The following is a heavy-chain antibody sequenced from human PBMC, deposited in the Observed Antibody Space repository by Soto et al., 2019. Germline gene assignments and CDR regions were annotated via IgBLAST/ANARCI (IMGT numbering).Heavy chain of an antibody. V-gene: IGHV1-3*01. CDR2: INAGNGNT. CDR1: GYTFTSYA. CDR3: ARANYGSGSPNWFDP. D-gene: IGHD3-10*01. J-gene: IGHJ5*02. Sequence: QVQLVQSGAEVKKPGASVKVSCKASGYTFTSYAMHWVRQAPGQRLEWMGWINAGNGNTKYSQKFQGRVTITRVTSASPPYMELSSLRSEDTAVYYWARANYGSGSPNWFDPWGQGTLVTVSS.